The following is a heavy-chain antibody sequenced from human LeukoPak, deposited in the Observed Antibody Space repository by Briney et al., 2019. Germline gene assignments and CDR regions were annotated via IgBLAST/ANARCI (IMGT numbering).Heavy chain of an antibody. D-gene: IGHD3-22*01. CDR3: ARGHRLYDSSGYRNTLDY. V-gene: IGHV1-46*01. CDR1: GYTFTSYY. J-gene: IGHJ4*02. Sequence: ASVKVSCKASGYTFTSYYMHWVRQAPGQGLEWMGIINPSGGSTSCAQKFQGRVTMTRDMSTSTVYMELSSLRSEDTAVYYCARGHRLYDSSGYRNTLDYWGQGTLVTVSS. CDR2: INPSGGST.